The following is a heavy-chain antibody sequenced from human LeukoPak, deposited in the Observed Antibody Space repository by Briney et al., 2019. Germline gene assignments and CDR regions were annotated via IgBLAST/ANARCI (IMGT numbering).Heavy chain of an antibody. Sequence: ASVKVSCKASGYTFTGYYMHWVRQAPGQGLEWMGWINPNSGGTSYAQKFQGRVTMTRDTSISTAYMELSRLRSDDTAVYYCVGYYYDSSGYTLHYWGQGTLVTVSS. J-gene: IGHJ4*02. D-gene: IGHD3-22*01. CDR2: INPNSGGT. CDR1: GYTFTGYY. CDR3: VGYYYDSSGYTLHY. V-gene: IGHV1-2*02.